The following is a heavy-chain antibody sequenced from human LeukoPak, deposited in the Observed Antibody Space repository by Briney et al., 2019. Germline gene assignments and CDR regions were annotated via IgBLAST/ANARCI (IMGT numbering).Heavy chain of an antibody. CDR1: GFTFSSYA. Sequence: GGSLRLSCAASGFTFSSYAMNWVRQAPGKGLEWVSSISSSSSYIYYADSVKGRFTISRDNAKNSLYLQMNSLRAEDTAVYYCARGESGSSMDYWGQGTLVTVSS. V-gene: IGHV3-21*01. CDR2: ISSSSSYI. D-gene: IGHD6-6*01. CDR3: ARGESGSSMDY. J-gene: IGHJ4*02.